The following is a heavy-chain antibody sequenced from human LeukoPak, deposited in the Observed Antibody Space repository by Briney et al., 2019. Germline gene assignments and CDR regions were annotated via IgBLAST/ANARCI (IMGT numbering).Heavy chain of an antibody. CDR2: ISSSGSTI. V-gene: IGHV3-11*04. J-gene: IGHJ3*02. CDR3: ARYCSGGSCCLQDAFDI. D-gene: IGHD2-15*01. CDR1: GFTFSDYY. Sequence: GGSLRLSCAASGFTFSDYYMSWIRQAPGQGLEWVSYISSSGSTIYYADSVKRRFTISRDNAKNSLYLQMNSLRAEDTAVYYCARYCSGGSCCLQDAFDIWGQGTMVTASS.